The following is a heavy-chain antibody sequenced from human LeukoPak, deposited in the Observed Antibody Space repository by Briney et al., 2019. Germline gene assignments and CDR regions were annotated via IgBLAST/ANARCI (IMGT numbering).Heavy chain of an antibody. CDR2: IYYSGST. CDR3: ASPYYYDSSGYYSPFDY. V-gene: IGHV4-39*01. J-gene: IGHJ4*02. CDR1: GGSISSSSYY. Sequence: SETLSLTCTVSGGSISSSSYYWGWIRQPPGKGLEWIGSIYYSGSTYYNPSLKSRVTISVDTSKNQFSLKLSSVTAADTAVYYCASPYYYDSSGYYSPFDYWGRGTLVTVSS. D-gene: IGHD3-22*01.